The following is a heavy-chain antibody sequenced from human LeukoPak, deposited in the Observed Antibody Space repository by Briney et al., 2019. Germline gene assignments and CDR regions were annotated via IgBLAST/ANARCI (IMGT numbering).Heavy chain of an antibody. CDR3: AKDWYDYTSRGSTVDF. Sequence: PGRSLRHSCGASGVTFSGYVMHEVRQAPGKGLEGVAILSYGGTNKYYADSVWSRFTISRDNSKSTLYLQMNSLRAEDTAVYYCAKDWYDYTSRGSTVDFWGQGTLVTVSS. CDR2: LSYGGTNK. CDR1: GVTFSGYV. V-gene: IGHV3-30*18. J-gene: IGHJ4*01. D-gene: IGHD6-13*01.